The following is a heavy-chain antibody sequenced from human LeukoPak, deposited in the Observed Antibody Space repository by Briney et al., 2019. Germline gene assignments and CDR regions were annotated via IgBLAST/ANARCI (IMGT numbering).Heavy chain of an antibody. CDR2: ISYDGSNK. CDR1: GFTFSSYG. J-gene: IGHJ4*02. V-gene: IGHV3-30*18. CDR3: AKEQQFDY. Sequence: PGGPLRLSCAASGFTFSSYGMHWVRQAPGKGLEWVAVISYDGSNKYYADSVKGRFTISRDNSKNTLYLQMNSLRAEDAAVYYCAKEQQFDYWGQGTLVTVSS. D-gene: IGHD1-1*01.